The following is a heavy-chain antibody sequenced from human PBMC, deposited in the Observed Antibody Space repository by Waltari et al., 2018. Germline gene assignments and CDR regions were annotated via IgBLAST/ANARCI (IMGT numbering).Heavy chain of an antibody. CDR1: GGSISSHY. D-gene: IGHD6-19*01. CDR3: ASQYSSGWYWT. J-gene: IGHJ5*02. V-gene: IGHV4-59*11. CDR2: IYYSGST. Sequence: QVQLQESGPGLVKPSETLSLTCTVSGGSISSHYWRWIRQPPGKGLEWIGYIYYSGSTNYNPSLKSRVTISVDTSKNQFSLKLSSVTAADTAVYYCASQYSSGWYWTWGQGTLVTVSS.